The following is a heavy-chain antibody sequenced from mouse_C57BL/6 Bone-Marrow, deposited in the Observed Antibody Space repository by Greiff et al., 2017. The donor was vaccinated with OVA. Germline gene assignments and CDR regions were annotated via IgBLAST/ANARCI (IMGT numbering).Heavy chain of an antibody. CDR3: ARTGTVVFDY. CDR2: IDPDTGGT. Sequence: QVHVKQSGAELVRPGASVTLSCKASGYTFTDYEMHWVKQTPVHGLEWIGAIDPDTGGTAYNQKFKGKAILTADKSSSTAYMELRSLTSEDSAVYYYARTGTVVFDYWGQGTTLTVSS. CDR1: GYTFTDYE. V-gene: IGHV1-15*01. D-gene: IGHD1-1*01. J-gene: IGHJ2*01.